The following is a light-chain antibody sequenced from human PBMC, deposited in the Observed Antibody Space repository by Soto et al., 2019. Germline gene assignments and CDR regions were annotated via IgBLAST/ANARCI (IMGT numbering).Light chain of an antibody. J-gene: IGKJ1*01. CDR2: AAS. Sequence: DIQMTQSPSSLSASVGDRVTITCRASQSISTYLNWYQQKPGRAPNLLIYAASSLLSGVPSRFSGSGSGTDFTLTISSLQPEDFATYYCQQSYDTLWTFGQGTKVEIK. V-gene: IGKV1-39*01. CDR1: QSISTY. CDR3: QQSYDTLWT.